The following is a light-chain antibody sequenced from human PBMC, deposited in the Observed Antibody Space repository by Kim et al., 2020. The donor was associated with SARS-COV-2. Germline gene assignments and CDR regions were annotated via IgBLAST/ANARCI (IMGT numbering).Light chain of an antibody. CDR1: SSNIGSNA. J-gene: IGLJ2*01. V-gene: IGLV1-44*01. CDR3: AAWDDSLNGVV. Sequence: QSVLTQPPSASGTPGHRVTISCSGSSSNIGSNAVNWYQQLPGTAPKLLIYSNNRRPSGVADRFSGSKSGTSASLAISGLQSEDEADFYCAAWDDSLNGVVIGGGTLLTVL. CDR2: SNN.